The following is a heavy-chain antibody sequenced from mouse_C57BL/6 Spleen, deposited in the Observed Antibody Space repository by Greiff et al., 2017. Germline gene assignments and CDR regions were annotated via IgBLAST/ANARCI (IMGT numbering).Heavy chain of an antibody. CDR3: ARPGMGSGYFDY. CDR1: GFTFSSYG. Sequence: EVMLVESGGDLVKPGGSLKLSCAASGFTFSSYGMSWVRQTPDKRLEWVATISSGGSYTYYPDSVKGRFTISRDNAKNTLYLQMSSLKSEDTAMYYCARPGMGSGYFDYWGQGTTLTVSS. D-gene: IGHD1-1*01. J-gene: IGHJ2*01. CDR2: ISSGGSYT. V-gene: IGHV5-6*02.